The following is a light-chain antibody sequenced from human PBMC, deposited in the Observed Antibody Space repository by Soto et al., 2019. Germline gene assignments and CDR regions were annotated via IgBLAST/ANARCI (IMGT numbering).Light chain of an antibody. CDR1: RXXXXF. CDR2: DAS. V-gene: IGKV3-11*01. CDR3: QQRSNWPLT. J-gene: IGKJ4*01. Sequence: EIVLTQSPAXLSLSPGEXXTXXXTASRXXXXFLVCNQQRPGQAPRLIMSDASNRATGSPARFSGSGSGTDFTLTISSLEPEDFAVYYCQQRSNWPLTFGGGTKVEIK.